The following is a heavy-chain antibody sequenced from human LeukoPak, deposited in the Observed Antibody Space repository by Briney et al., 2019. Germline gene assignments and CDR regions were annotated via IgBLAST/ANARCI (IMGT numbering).Heavy chain of an antibody. CDR1: GYTFTGYY. CDR3: ARDQEAYGGIPDY. CDR2: INPNSGGT. V-gene: IGHV1-2*02. Sequence: ASVKVSCKASGYTFTGYYMHWVREAPGQGLDWKGWINPNSGGTNYAQKFQGRVTMTRDTSISTAYMELSRLRSDDTAVYYCARDQEAYGGIPDYWGQGTLVTVSS. D-gene: IGHD4-23*01. J-gene: IGHJ4*02.